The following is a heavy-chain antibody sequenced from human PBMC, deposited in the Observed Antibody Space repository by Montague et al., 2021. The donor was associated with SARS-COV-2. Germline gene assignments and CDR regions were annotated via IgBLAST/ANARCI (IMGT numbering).Heavy chain of an antibody. CDR1: GVSVTDYY. D-gene: IGHD3-9*01. Sequence: SETRSLTCTVSGVSVTDYYWSWIRQPPGKGLEWVGDVLYNKGTNFNPSLKSRVAISVDTSKNQFSLRLTSVTAADTALYYCVRHPHYDGLNGPPDFWGQGTLVTVSS. CDR3: VRHPHYDGLNGPPDF. V-gene: IGHV4-59*08. J-gene: IGHJ4*02. CDR2: VLYNKGT.